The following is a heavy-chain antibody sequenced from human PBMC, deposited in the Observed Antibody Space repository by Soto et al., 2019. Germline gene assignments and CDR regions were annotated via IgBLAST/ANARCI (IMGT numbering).Heavy chain of an antibody. CDR1: GFTFSSYS. CDR2: ISSSSSYI. D-gene: IGHD2-2*01. J-gene: IGHJ6*02. Sequence: EVQLVESGGGLVKPGGSLRLSCAASGFTFSSYSMNWVRQAPGKGLEWVSSISSSSSYIYYADSVKGRFTISRDNAKNSLYLQMNSLRAEDTDVYYCAREGRCSSTSCYPYYYYYGMDVWGQGTTVTVSS. V-gene: IGHV3-21*01. CDR3: AREGRCSSTSCYPYYYYYGMDV.